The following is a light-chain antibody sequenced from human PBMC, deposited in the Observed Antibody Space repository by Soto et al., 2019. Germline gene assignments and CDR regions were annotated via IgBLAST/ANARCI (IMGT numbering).Light chain of an antibody. V-gene: IGKV3-20*01. Sequence: EIVLTQSPGTLSLSPGERATLSCRASQSVSSSYLAWYQQKPGQAPRLIIYGASSRATGIPDRFSGSGSGTDFTLTISRLKPEDFAEYYCQQYGTSHYTFGQGNKLEIK. CDR2: GAS. CDR3: QQYGTSHYT. CDR1: QSVSSSY. J-gene: IGKJ2*01.